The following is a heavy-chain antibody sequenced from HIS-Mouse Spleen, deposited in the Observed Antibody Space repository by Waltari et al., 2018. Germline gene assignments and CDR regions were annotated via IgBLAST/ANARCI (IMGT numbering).Heavy chain of an antibody. CDR2: INPNSGGT. Sequence: QVQLVQSGAEVKQPGASVKVSCTASGSTFTAYHLPRFPQAPGQGLEWMGWINPNSGGTNYAQKFQGRVTMTRDTSISTAYMELSRLRSDDTAVYYCARAAIGWTPRADPWGQGTLVTVSS. D-gene: IGHD6-19*01. V-gene: IGHV1-2*02. CDR1: GSTFTAYH. CDR3: ARAAIGWTPRADP. J-gene: IGHJ5*02.